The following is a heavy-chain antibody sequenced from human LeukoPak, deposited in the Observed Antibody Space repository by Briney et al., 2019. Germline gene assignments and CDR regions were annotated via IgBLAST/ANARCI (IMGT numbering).Heavy chain of an antibody. CDR3: AKLIRRNLWFGDV. CDR1: GFTFSSYW. D-gene: IGHD3-10*01. V-gene: IGHV3-74*01. J-gene: IGHJ6*04. CDR2: INSDGSST. Sequence: PGGSLRLSCAASGFTFSSYWMHWVRQAPGKGLVWVSRINSDGSSTSYADSVKGRFTISRDNAKNTLYLQMNSLRAEDTAVYYCAKLIRRNLWFGDVWGKGTTVTVSS.